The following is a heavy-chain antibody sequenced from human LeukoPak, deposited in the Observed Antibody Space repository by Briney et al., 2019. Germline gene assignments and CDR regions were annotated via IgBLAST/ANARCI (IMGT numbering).Heavy chain of an antibody. D-gene: IGHD1-26*01. CDR2: IYYSGST. J-gene: IGHJ1*01. Sequence: SETLSLTCTVSGGSISSYYWSWIRQPPGKGLEWIGYIYYSGSTNYNPSLKSRVTISVDTSKNQFSLKLSSVTAADTAVYYCASEEWELRYFQHWGQGTLVTVSS. CDR1: GGSISSYY. V-gene: IGHV4-59*01. CDR3: ASEEWELRYFQH.